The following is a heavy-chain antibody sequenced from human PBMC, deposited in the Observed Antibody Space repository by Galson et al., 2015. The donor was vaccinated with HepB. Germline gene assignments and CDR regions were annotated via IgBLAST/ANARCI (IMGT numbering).Heavy chain of an antibody. J-gene: IGHJ5*02. CDR2: IYPSDSDT. D-gene: IGHD2-2*01. Sequence: QSGAEVKKPGESLKISCKGSGSTFTNYWIAWVRQMPGKGLEWMGIIYPSDSDTRYSPSFQGQVTISADKSISTAYLQWSSLKASDTAAYYCAKHSGYCSSASCYHWFDPWGQGTLVTVSS. V-gene: IGHV5-51*01. CDR1: GSTFTNYW. CDR3: AKHSGYCSSASCYHWFDP.